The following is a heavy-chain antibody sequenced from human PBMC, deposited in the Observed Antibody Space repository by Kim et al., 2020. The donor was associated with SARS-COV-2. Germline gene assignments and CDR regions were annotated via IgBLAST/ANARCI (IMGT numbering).Heavy chain of an antibody. CDR2: INSSGTSI. J-gene: IGHJ3*02. Sequence: GGSLRLSCAASGFTFTTSSMNWVRQAPGKGLEWVSSINSSGTSIRFADSMKGRFTISRDNAKNSLYLQMDSLSAEDTALYYCARAISPGAFDIWGQGTMV. CDR3: ARAISPGAFDI. CDR1: GFTFTTSS. V-gene: IGHV3-21*01.